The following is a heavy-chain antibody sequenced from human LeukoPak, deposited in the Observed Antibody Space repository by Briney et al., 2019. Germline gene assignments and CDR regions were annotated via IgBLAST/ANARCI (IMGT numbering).Heavy chain of an antibody. CDR2: IYYSGST. CDR3: ARDGRGYGSGRTFDY. D-gene: IGHD3-10*01. Sequence: SETLSLTCTVCGGSISSSSYYWGWIRQPPGKGLEWIGSIYYSGSTYYNPSLKSRVTISVDTSRNQFSLKLSSVTAVDTAVYYCARDGRGYGSGRTFDYWGQGTLVTVSS. V-gene: IGHV4-39*07. CDR1: GGSISSSSYY. J-gene: IGHJ4*02.